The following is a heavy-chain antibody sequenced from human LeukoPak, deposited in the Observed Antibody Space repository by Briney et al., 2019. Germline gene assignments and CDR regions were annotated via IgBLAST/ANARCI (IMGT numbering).Heavy chain of an antibody. CDR1: GFTFSSYA. CDR2: ISGSGGST. Sequence: GGSLRLSCAASGFTFSSYAMSWVRQAPGMGLEWVSAISGSGGSTYYADSVKGRFTISRDNSKNTLYLQMNSLRAEDTAVYYCAKDPPVLRFLEWFPRYFDYWGQGTLVTVSS. CDR3: AKDPPVLRFLEWFPRYFDY. J-gene: IGHJ4*02. D-gene: IGHD3-3*01. V-gene: IGHV3-23*01.